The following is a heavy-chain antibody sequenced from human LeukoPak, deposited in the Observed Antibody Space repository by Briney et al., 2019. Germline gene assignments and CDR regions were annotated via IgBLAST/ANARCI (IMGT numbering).Heavy chain of an antibody. CDR1: GFTFDDYG. D-gene: IGHD2-15*01. CDR2: INWNGGST. CDR3: AKDLGRHRLVVASDY. Sequence: GGSLRLSCAASGFTFDDYGMSWVRQAPGKGLEWVSGINWNGGSTGYADSVKGRFTISRDNAKNTLYLQMNSLRAEDTAVYYCAKDLGRHRLVVASDYWGQGTLVTVSS. J-gene: IGHJ4*02. V-gene: IGHV3-20*04.